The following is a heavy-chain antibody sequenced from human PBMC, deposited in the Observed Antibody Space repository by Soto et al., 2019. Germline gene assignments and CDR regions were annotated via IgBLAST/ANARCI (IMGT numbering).Heavy chain of an antibody. Sequence: EVQLVETGGGLIQSGGSLRLSCAASGFTVRSNYMSWVRQAPGKGLEWVSVIYSGGSTYYADSVKGRFTISRDNSKNTLYLQMNSLRAEDTAGYYCARDSYDRGWFDPWGRGTLVTVSS. J-gene: IGHJ5*02. CDR1: GFTVRSNY. D-gene: IGHD3-22*01. CDR3: ARDSYDRGWFDP. CDR2: IYSGGST. V-gene: IGHV3-53*02.